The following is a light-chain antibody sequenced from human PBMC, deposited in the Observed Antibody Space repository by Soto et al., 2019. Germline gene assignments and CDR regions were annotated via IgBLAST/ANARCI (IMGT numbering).Light chain of an antibody. J-gene: IGKJ5*01. CDR3: QQYDRSPHN. CDR1: QSVGSGY. V-gene: IGKV3-20*01. CDR2: AAS. Sequence: EIVLTQSPGTLSLSPGERVTLSCRASQSVGSGYLAWHQQKPGQAPRLLIYAASNRATGIPDRFSGSGSGTDFTLTISRLEPEDFAVYYCQQYDRSPHNFGQGTRLEIK.